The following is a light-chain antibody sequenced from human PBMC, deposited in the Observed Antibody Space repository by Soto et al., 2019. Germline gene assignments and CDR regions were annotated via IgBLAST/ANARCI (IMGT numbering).Light chain of an antibody. V-gene: IGLV1-51*02. CDR2: ENR. J-gene: IGLJ2*01. CDR1: SSNIGKNF. Sequence: QSALTQPPSMTAAPGQKVTISCSGSSSNIGKNFVSWYQQLPGTAPKFLIYENRKRPSGIPDRFSGSKSGTSATLAISGLQTGDEADYYCGTWDGSLNAWVFGGGTKLTVL. CDR3: GTWDGSLNAWV.